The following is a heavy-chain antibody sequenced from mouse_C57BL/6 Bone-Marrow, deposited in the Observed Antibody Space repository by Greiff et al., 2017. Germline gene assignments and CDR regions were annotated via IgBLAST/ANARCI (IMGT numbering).Heavy chain of an antibody. CDR1: GFTFNTYA. CDR2: IRSKSNNYAT. V-gene: IGHV10-1*02. Sequence: GGGLVQPKGSLKLSCAASGFTFNTYAMNWVRQAPGKGLEWVARIRSKSNNYATYYADSVKDRFTISSNDSQSMLYLQMNNLKTEDTAMYYCVRGDGSIDYWGQGTTLTVSS. J-gene: IGHJ2*01. CDR3: VRGDGSIDY. D-gene: IGHD1-1*01.